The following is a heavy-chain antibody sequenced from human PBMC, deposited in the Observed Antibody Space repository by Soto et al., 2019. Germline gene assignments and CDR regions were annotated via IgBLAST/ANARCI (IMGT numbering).Heavy chain of an antibody. CDR3: ARVKGGWFDP. Sequence: SETLSLTCTVSGGSISSYSWSWIRQPPGKGLEWIGYIYYSGSTNYIPSLKSRVTISVDTSKNQFSLKLSSVTAADTAVYYCARVKGGWFDPWGQGTLVTVSA. D-gene: IGHD1-26*01. V-gene: IGHV4-59*01. CDR2: IYYSGST. CDR1: GGSISSYS. J-gene: IGHJ5*02.